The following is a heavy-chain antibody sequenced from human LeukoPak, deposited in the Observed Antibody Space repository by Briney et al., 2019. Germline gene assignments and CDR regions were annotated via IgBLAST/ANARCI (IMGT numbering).Heavy chain of an antibody. J-gene: IGHJ4*02. CDR1: GFTFSGSA. Sequence: GGSLRLSCAASGFTFSGSAMHWVRQASGKGLEWVGHIGNKVSNYATEYAASLRGRFTISRDDSKDTAYLQVNGLKTEDTAVYYCAGNYDSWTGLNYWGQRTLVTVSS. D-gene: IGHD3-3*01. CDR3: AGNYDSWTGLNY. CDR2: IGNKVSNYAT. V-gene: IGHV3-73*01.